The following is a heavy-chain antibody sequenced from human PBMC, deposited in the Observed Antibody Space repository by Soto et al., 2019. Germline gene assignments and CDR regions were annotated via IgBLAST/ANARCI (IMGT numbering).Heavy chain of an antibody. CDR1: GFTFSSYG. D-gene: IGHD4-4*01. CDR3: AKDLFGNYADYFDY. Sequence: GSLRLSCAASGFTFSSYGMHWVRQAPGKGLEWVAVIWYDGSNKYYADSVKGRFTISRDNSKNTLYLQMNSLRAEDTAVYYCAKDLFGNYADYFDYWGQGTLVTVSS. J-gene: IGHJ4*02. V-gene: IGHV3-33*06. CDR2: IWYDGSNK.